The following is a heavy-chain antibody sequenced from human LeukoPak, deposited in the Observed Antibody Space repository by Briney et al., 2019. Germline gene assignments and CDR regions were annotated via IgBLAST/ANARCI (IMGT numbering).Heavy chain of an antibody. CDR1: GYTFTSYD. CDR2: MNPNSGNT. V-gene: IGHV1-8*03. J-gene: IGHJ4*02. Sequence: ASVKVSCKASGYTFTSYDINWVRQATGQGREGMGWMNPNSGNTGYAQRFQGRVTITRNTPISTAYMELSSLRSEDTAVYYCARGRYCSGGSCYRRYYFDYWGQGTLVTVSS. D-gene: IGHD2-15*01. CDR3: ARGRYCSGGSCYRRYYFDY.